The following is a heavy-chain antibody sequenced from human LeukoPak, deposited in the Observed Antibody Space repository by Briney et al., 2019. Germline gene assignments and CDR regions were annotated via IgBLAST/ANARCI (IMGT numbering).Heavy chain of an antibody. CDR2: VYYSGTT. Sequence: SETLSLTCSVSGDSISLSFYYWGWIRQPPGKALEWIGSVYYSGTTSYNPSLKSRVTISVDMSKNHSSLRLRSVTAADTAMYYCARGTLYRGWSYYLDFWRQGRQVAVSS. CDR1: GDSISLSFYY. J-gene: IGHJ4*02. V-gene: IGHV4-39*07. D-gene: IGHD6-19*01. CDR3: ARGTLYRGWSYYLDF.